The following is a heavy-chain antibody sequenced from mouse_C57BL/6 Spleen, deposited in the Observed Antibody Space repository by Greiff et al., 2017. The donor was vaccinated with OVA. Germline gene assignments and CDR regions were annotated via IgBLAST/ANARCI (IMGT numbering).Heavy chain of an antibody. CDR1: GFTFSSYG. J-gene: IGHJ1*03. Sequence: DVQLVESGGDLVKPGGSLKLSCAASGFTFSSYGMSWVRQTPDKRLEWVATISSGGSYTYYPDSVKGRFTISRDNAKNTLYLQMSSLKSEDTAMYYCARHAAYYSNYWYFDVWGTGTTVTVSS. D-gene: IGHD2-5*01. CDR3: ARHAAYYSNYWYFDV. CDR2: ISSGGSYT. V-gene: IGHV5-6*01.